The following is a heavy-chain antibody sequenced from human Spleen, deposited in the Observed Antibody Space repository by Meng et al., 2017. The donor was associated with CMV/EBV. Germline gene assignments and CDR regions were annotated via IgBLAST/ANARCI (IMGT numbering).Heavy chain of an antibody. J-gene: IGHJ3*01. CDR1: GGTFSTYA. D-gene: IGHD3-10*01. V-gene: IGHV1-2*02. Sequence: QVQLVQSGAEAKKPGSSVKVSCKASGGTFSTYAINWVRQAPGQGLEWMGGIDPRSGGTKYAQRFQDSVTMTRDTSISTAYMEVSRLRSDDTAVYYCAGEGGVTNGFDFWGQGTMVTVSS. CDR3: AGEGGVTNGFDF. CDR2: IDPRSGGT.